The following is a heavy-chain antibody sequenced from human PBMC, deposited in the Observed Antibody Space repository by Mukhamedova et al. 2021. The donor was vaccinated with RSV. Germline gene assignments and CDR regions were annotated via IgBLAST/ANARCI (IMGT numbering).Heavy chain of an antibody. J-gene: IGHJ6*02. V-gene: IGHV3-74*01. D-gene: IGHD6-13*01. Sequence: SYADSVKGRFTISRDNAKNTLYLQMNSLRAEDTAVYYCARVAYSSRWSYYYYYYGMDVWGQGTTVTVPS. CDR3: ARVAYSSRWSYYYYYYGMDV.